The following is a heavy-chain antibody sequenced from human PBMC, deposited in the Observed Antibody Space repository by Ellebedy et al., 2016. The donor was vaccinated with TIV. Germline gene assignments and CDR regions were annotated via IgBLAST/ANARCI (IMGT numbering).Heavy chain of an antibody. CDR1: GFTISSYA. Sequence: PGGSLRLSCAASGFTISSYAMHWVRQTPGTGLEWVAVISYDGSNKYYADSVKGRFTISRDNSKNTLYLQMNSLRAEDTAVYYCARGGGYCSGGSCYDNDAFDIWGQGTMVTVSS. V-gene: IGHV3-30-3*01. CDR3: ARGGGYCSGGSCYDNDAFDI. D-gene: IGHD2-15*01. CDR2: ISYDGSNK. J-gene: IGHJ3*02.